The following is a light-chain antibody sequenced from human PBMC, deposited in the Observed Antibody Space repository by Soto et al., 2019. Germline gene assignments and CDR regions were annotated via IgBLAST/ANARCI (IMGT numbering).Light chain of an antibody. Sequence: DIVMTQSPDSLAVSLGERATINCKSSQSVLYSSNNKNYLAWYQQKPGQTPKLLIYWASTREPGVPDRFSGSGSGTDFTLTISSLQAEDVAVYCCQQYYSTPWTFGQGTKVEIK. J-gene: IGKJ1*01. CDR3: QQYYSTPWT. CDR1: QSVLYSSNNKNY. V-gene: IGKV4-1*01. CDR2: WAS.